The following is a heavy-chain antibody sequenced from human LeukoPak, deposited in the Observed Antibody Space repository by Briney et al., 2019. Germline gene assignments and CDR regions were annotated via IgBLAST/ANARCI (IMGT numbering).Heavy chain of an antibody. D-gene: IGHD4-17*01. CDR1: GGSFSGYY. J-gene: IGHJ6*04. CDR2: INHSGST. V-gene: IGHV4-34*01. CDR3: ARETTRLRRNYYGMDV. Sequence: SETLSLTCAVYGGSFSGYYWSWIRQPPGKGLEWIGEINHSGSTNYNPSLKSRATISVDTSKNQFSLKLSSVTAADTAVYYCARETTRLRRNYYGMDVWGKGTTVTVSS.